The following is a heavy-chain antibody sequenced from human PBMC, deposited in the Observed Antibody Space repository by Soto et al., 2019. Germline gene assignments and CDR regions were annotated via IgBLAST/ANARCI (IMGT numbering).Heavy chain of an antibody. CDR1: GGSISSSSFH. Sequence: QLQLQESGPGLVKPSETLSLTCTVSGGSISSSSFHWGWIRQPPGKGLEWIGSIYYSGSTYYSPSIKSLVTRSVDTSKNRFTLKLSSVTAADTAVYYCARRERAAGTDWWFDPWGQGTLVTVSS. J-gene: IGHJ5*02. CDR3: ARRERAAGTDWWFDP. V-gene: IGHV4-39*01. D-gene: IGHD6-13*01. CDR2: IYYSGST.